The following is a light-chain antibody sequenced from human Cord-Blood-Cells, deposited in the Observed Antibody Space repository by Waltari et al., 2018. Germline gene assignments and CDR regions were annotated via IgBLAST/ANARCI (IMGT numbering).Light chain of an antibody. CDR2: GNS. CDR1: SPNLGAGYD. Sequence: QSVLTQSPSVSGAPGQRVTISCTGSSPNLGAGYDVHWYQQLPGTAPKRLIYGNSNRPSGVPDRFSGSKSGTSASLAITGLQAEDEADYYCSSYTSSSTLVFGTGTKVTVL. V-gene: IGLV1-40*01. CDR3: SSYTSSSTLV. J-gene: IGLJ1*01.